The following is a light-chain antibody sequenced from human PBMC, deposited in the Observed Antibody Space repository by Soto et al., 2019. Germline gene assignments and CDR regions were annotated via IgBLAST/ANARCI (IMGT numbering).Light chain of an antibody. Sequence: EIVLTQSPGTLSLSPGERATLSCRASQSVIGSHLAWYQHKVGRAPRLLIYGASSRATGIPDRFSGSGSGTDFTLTITRLEPEDFAVYYCQQYSSSRRTFGQGTRLEI. CDR3: QQYSSSRRT. CDR2: GAS. V-gene: IGKV3-20*01. CDR1: QSVIGSH. J-gene: IGKJ5*01.